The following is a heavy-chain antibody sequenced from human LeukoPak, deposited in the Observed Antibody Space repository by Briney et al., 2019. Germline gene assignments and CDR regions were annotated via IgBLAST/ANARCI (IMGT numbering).Heavy chain of an antibody. CDR2: INTQGTYT. CDR3: ARGAEYYYDSSGYSDTDY. D-gene: IGHD3-22*01. V-gene: IGHV3-74*01. Sequence: GGSLRLSCAVSGITFSRYWMHWVRQDPGRGLLWVSRINTQGTYTNYADSVKGRFTISRDNSKNTLYLQMNSLRAEDTAVYYCARGAEYYYDSSGYSDTDYWGQGTLVTVSS. J-gene: IGHJ4*02. CDR1: GITFSRYW.